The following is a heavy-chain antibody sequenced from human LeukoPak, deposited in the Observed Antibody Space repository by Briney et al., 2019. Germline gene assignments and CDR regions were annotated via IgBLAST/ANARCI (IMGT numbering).Heavy chain of an antibody. V-gene: IGHV3-23*01. D-gene: IGHD5-12*01. CDR1: GLSFSTYS. CDR2: ISGSGGST. Sequence: GGSLRLSCAASGLSFSTYSMNWVRQAPGKGLEWVSAISGSGGSTYYADSVKGRFTISRDNSKNTLYLQMNSLRAEDTAVYYCAKDIVATAPYYFDYWGQGTLVTVSS. CDR3: AKDIVATAPYYFDY. J-gene: IGHJ4*02.